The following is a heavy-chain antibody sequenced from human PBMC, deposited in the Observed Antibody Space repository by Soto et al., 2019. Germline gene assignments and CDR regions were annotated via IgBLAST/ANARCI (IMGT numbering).Heavy chain of an antibody. CDR3: AKERDYYDSSGYSYYFDY. CDR1: GFTFSSYA. Sequence: GGSLRLSCAASGFTFSSYAMSWVRQAPGKGLEWVSAISGSGGSTYYADSVKGRFTISRDNSKNTLYLQMNSLRAEDTAVYYWAKERDYYDSSGYSYYFDYWGQGTLVTVSS. D-gene: IGHD3-22*01. J-gene: IGHJ4*02. CDR2: ISGSGGST. V-gene: IGHV3-23*01.